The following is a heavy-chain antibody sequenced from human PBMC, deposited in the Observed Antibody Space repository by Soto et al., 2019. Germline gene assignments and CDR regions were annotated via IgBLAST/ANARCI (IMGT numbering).Heavy chain of an antibody. J-gene: IGHJ4*02. V-gene: IGHV1-18*04. D-gene: IGHD6-25*01. Sequence: QVQLVQSGSEVKKPGASVNVSCKSFGYTFTSYGFSWVRQVPGQGLEWRGWISAFNGYTQYAQTMKGRLTVTTDTSPTTVHMELRSLTPADTAVYYCTREAGWQRMVPYDWGQGTLVSVS. CDR2: ISAFNGYT. CDR3: TREAGWQRMVPYD. CDR1: GYTFTSYG.